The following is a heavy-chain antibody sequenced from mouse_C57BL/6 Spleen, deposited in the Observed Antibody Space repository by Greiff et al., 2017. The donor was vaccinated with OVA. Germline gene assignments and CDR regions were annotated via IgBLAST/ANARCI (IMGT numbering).Heavy chain of an antibody. Sequence: EVKLVESGPELVKPGASVKISCKASGYSFTGYYMHWVKQSSEKSLEWIGEINPSTGGTSYNQKFKGKATLTVDKSSSTAYMQLKSLTSEDSAVYYCARGGSSYPYYFDYWGQGTTLTVSS. V-gene: IGHV1-43*01. CDR3: ARGGSSYPYYFDY. D-gene: IGHD1-1*01. J-gene: IGHJ2*01. CDR2: INPSTGGT. CDR1: GYSFTGYY.